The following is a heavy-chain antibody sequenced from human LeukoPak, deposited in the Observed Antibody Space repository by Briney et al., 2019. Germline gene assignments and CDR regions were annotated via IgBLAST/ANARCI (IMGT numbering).Heavy chain of an antibody. J-gene: IGHJ6*02. CDR2: INANNGGT. V-gene: IGHV1-2*02. D-gene: IGHD6-19*01. Sequence: ASVKVSCKASGYTFSGHYIHWVRQAPGQGLEWMGWINANNGGTSYAQKFQGRVSLTRDTSINTAYMEVSRLRADDTALYFCARDRVPFYSSTFKDHYLQYGLDVWGQGTTVTVSS. CDR1: GYTFSGHY. CDR3: ARDRVPFYSSTFKDHYLQYGLDV.